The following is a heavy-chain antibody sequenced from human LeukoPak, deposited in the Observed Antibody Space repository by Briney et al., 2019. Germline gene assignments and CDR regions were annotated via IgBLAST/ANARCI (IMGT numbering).Heavy chain of an antibody. V-gene: IGHV3-66*01. CDR2: IYSGGST. J-gene: IGHJ3*02. Sequence: GGSLRLSCAASGFTVSSNYMSWVRQAPGKGLEWVSVIYSGGSTYYADSVKGRFTISRDTSKSTLYLQMNSLRADDTAVYYCAREPGGLKDAFDIWGQGTMVTVSS. D-gene: IGHD1-14*01. CDR1: GFTVSSNY. CDR3: AREPGGLKDAFDI.